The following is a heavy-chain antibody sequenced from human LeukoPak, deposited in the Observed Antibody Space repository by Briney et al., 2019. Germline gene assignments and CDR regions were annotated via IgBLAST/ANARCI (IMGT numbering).Heavy chain of an antibody. CDR3: ASLAHIAAAGTYYFDY. CDR2: IYYSGST. J-gene: IGHJ4*02. CDR1: GGSISSGDYY. V-gene: IGHV4-39*01. D-gene: IGHD6-13*01. Sequence: PSETLSLTCTVSGGSISSGDYYWSWIRQPPGKGLEGIGRIYYSGSTYYNPSLKSRGTISVHTSQNQFSLKLSSVTAADTAVYYCASLAHIAAAGTYYFDYWGQGTLVTVSS.